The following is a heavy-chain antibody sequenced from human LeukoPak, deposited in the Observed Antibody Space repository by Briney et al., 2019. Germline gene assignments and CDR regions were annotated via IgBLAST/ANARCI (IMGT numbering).Heavy chain of an antibody. Sequence: GGPLRLSCAASGFTFSYYDFHWVRQAPGKGLQWVSSISSTTTYIYYADSLKGRFTISRDNTRNSLYLQMNSLTAEDTAVYYCAREWPDAFDIWGQGTMVTVSS. CDR3: AREWPDAFDI. CDR1: GFTFSYYD. J-gene: IGHJ3*02. D-gene: IGHD5-24*01. V-gene: IGHV3-21*01. CDR2: ISSTTTYI.